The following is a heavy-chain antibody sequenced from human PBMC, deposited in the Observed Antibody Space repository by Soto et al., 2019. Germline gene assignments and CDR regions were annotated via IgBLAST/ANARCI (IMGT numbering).Heavy chain of an antibody. CDR1: GFGFSSYG. J-gene: IGHJ6*02. CDR3: AKDYPYDLSNYGMDV. CDR2: MSYDGTKK. Sequence: QSQLVESGGGVVQPGRSLRLSCAASGFGFSSYGMHWVRQAPGKGLEWLAVMSYDGTKKNYADSVKGRFTISRDNSKNTVYLQMNSLRGEDTALYYCAKDYPYDLSNYGMDVWGQGTTVTVSS. D-gene: IGHD3-3*01. V-gene: IGHV3-30*18.